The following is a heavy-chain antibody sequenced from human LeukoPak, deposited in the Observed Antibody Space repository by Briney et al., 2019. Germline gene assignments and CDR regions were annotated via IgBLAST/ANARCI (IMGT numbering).Heavy chain of an antibody. CDR3: ARRDSGYADAFDI. V-gene: IGHV3-21*01. D-gene: IGHD5-12*01. CDR2: ISSSSSYI. J-gene: IGHJ3*02. CDR1: GFTFSNYW. Sequence: GGSLRLSCAASGFTFSNYWMSWVRQAPGKGLEWVSSISSSSSYIYYADSVKGRFTISRDNAKNSLYLQMNSLRAEDTAVYYCARRDSGYADAFDIWGQGTMVTVSS.